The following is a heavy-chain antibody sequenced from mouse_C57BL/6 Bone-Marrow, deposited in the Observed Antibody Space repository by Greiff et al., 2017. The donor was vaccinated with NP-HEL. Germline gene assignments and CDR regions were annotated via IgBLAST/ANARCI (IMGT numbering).Heavy chain of an antibody. CDR2: IYPRSGNT. CDR1: GYTFTSYG. J-gene: IGHJ2*01. CDR3: ARRPPRCCDSSYNY. V-gene: IGHV1-81*01. D-gene: IGHD1-1*01. Sequence: QVQLQQPGAELARPGASVKLSCKASGYTFTSYGISWVKQRTGQGLEWIGEIYPRSGNTNYNEKFKGKATLTADKSSSTAYMELRSLTSEDSAVYYCARRPPRCCDSSYNYWGQGTTLTVSS.